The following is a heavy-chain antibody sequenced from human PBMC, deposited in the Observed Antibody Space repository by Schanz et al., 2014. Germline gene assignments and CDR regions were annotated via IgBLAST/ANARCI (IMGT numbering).Heavy chain of an antibody. CDR2: ISSGSSYA. J-gene: IGHJ4*02. V-gene: IGHV3-11*06. D-gene: IGHD3-10*01. CDR3: ARDNYYGSGSCAY. CDR1: GFTFRDYY. Sequence: QVQLVDSGGGLVQPGGSLRLSCAASGFTFRDYYMSWIRQAPGKGLEWVSDISSGSSYANYADSVKGRFTISRDNAKNSMYLHMKSLRGEDTAVYYCARDNYYGSGSCAYWGQGTLVTVSS.